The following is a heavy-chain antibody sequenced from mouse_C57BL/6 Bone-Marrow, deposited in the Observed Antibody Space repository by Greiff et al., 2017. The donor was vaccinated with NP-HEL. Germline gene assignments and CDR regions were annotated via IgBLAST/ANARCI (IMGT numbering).Heavy chain of an antibody. J-gene: IGHJ3*01. CDR1: GYSITSGYY. D-gene: IGHD4-1*01. V-gene: IGHV3-6*01. CDR3: AGGWDVAWFAY. CDR2: ISYDGSN. Sequence: EVKLQESGPGLVKPSQSLSLTCSVTGYSITSGYYWNWIRQFPGNKLEWMGYISYDGSNNYNPSLKNRISITRDTSKNQFFLKVNSVTTEDTATYYCAGGWDVAWFAYWGKGTLVTVSA.